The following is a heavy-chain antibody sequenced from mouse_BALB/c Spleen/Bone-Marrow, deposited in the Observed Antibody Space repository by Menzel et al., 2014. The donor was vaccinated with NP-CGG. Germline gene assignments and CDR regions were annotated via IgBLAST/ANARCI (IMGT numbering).Heavy chain of an antibody. CDR3: TRYELMSRAFAY. CDR2: IHLSDSES. V-gene: IGHV1-74*04. Sequence: VHLVESGAELVRPGASVKLSCKASGYSFTSYWMNWVKQRPGQGLEWIGMIHLSDSESRLNQKFKDKATLTVDKSSSTAYMQHSSPTSEHSAVYFCTRYELMSRAFAYWGQGTPVPVSS. D-gene: IGHD3-3*01. J-gene: IGHJ3*01. CDR1: GYSFTSYW.